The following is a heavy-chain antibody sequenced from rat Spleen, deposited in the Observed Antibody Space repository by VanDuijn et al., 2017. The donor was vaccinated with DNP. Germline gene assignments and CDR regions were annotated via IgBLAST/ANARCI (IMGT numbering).Heavy chain of an antibody. J-gene: IGHJ2*01. D-gene: IGHD1-11*01. CDR1: GFTFSDFN. CDR2: ISASGGST. V-gene: IGHV5-20*01. Sequence: EVQLVESGGGLVQPGRSLKLSCAASGFTFSDFNMAWVRQVPKKGLEWVASISASGGSTSYRDSVKGRFTISRDNAKSILYLQMDSLRSEDTATFYCTTDFERGYWGQGVMVTVSS. CDR3: TTDFERGY.